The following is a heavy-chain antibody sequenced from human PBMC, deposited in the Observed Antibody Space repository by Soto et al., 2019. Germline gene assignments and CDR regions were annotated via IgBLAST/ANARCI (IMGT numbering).Heavy chain of an antibody. Sequence: ASVKVSCKASGYTFTSYGISWVRQAPGQGLEWMGWISAYNGNTNYAQKLQGRVTMTTDTSTSTAYMELRSLRSDDTAVSYCARDRDFYDILTGYHDYWGQGTLVTVSS. CDR2: ISAYNGNT. D-gene: IGHD3-9*01. CDR3: ARDRDFYDILTGYHDY. V-gene: IGHV1-18*01. CDR1: GYTFTSYG. J-gene: IGHJ4*02.